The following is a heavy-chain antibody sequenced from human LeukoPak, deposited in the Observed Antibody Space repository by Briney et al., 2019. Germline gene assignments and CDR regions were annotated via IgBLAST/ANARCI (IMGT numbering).Heavy chain of an antibody. V-gene: IGHV4-59*01. Sequence: SETLSLTCTVSGGSISSYYWSWIRQPPGKGLEWIGYIYYSGSTNYNPSLKSRVTISVDTSKNQFSLKLSSVTAADTAVYYCARGLTFGGVIVSNWFDPWGQGTLVTVSS. D-gene: IGHD3-16*02. CDR3: ARGLTFGGVIVSNWFDP. J-gene: IGHJ5*02. CDR2: IYYSGST. CDR1: GGSISSYY.